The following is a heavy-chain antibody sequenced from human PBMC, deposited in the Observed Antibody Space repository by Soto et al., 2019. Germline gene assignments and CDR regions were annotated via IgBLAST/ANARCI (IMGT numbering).Heavy chain of an antibody. D-gene: IGHD6-19*01. CDR2: TYYRSKWYN. CDR3: ARGAVAGEIYYFDY. CDR1: GDSVSSNSAA. Sequence: SQTLSLTCAISGDSVSSNSAAWSWIRQSPSRGLEWLGRTYYRSKWYNDYAVSVKSRITISRDNSKNTLYLQMNSLRVEDTAVYYCARGAVAGEIYYFDYWGQGTLVTVSS. J-gene: IGHJ4*02. V-gene: IGHV6-1*01.